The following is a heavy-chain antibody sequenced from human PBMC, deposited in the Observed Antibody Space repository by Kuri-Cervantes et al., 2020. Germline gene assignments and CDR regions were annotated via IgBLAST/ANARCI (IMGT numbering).Heavy chain of an antibody. CDR2: ISGSGGAA. J-gene: IGHJ4*02. CDR1: GFIFSNYS. Sequence: GESLKISCAASGFIFSNYSMNWVRQAPGKGLEWVSISGSGGAAYYADSVKGRFTISRDNLKNTVFLQMDNVGVEDAAIYYCAKHSKSQYYFDYWGRGTLVTVSS. CDR3: AKHSKSQYYFDY. D-gene: IGHD6-13*01. V-gene: IGHV3-23*01.